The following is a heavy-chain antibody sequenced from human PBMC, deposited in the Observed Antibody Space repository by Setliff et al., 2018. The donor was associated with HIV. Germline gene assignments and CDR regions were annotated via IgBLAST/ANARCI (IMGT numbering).Heavy chain of an antibody. CDR2: TRNKVNSYTT. J-gene: IGHJ4*02. V-gene: IGHV3-72*01. D-gene: IGHD6-6*01. CDR3: ARGRLLWSGSYYYYYSSSSG. Sequence: GGSLRLSCAASGFTFSDHYMDWVRQAPGKGLEWVGRTRNKVNSYTTEYAASVKGRFTISRDDSKNSLYLQMNSLKTEDTAVYYCARGRLLWSGSYYYYYSSSSGWGQGALVTVSS. CDR1: GFTFSDHY.